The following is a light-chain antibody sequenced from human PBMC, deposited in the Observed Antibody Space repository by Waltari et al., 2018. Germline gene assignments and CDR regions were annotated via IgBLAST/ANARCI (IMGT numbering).Light chain of an antibody. Sequence: EVVLTQSPATLSLSPGEGATLSCRASQSVSNSLAWYQQKPGQTPRLLIYDKSNRASGIPARFSASGSGTDFTLSITSLEPEDFAVYYCQQRNIWPLTFGGGTKVEIK. J-gene: IGKJ4*01. CDR2: DKS. V-gene: IGKV3-11*01. CDR3: QQRNIWPLT. CDR1: QSVSNS.